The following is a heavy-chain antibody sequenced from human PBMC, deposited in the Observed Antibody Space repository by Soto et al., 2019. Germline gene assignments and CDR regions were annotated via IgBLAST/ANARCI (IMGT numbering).Heavy chain of an antibody. CDR3: AKTPGVITVITSFDH. CDR2: ISPHNGNA. V-gene: IGHV1-18*01. CDR1: GYIFSNFG. D-gene: IGHD3-16*01. J-gene: IGHJ4*02. Sequence: GASVKVSCKASGYIFSNFGIIWVRQAPGQGLEWMGWISPHNGNAYYAQKLQGRVTMTRDTSTSTAYLEVRSLRAEDTAVYYCAKTPGVITVITSFDHWGQGTPVTVSS.